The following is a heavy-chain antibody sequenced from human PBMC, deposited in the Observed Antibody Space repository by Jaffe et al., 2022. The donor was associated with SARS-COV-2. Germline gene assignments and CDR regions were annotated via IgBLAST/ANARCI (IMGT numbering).Heavy chain of an antibody. D-gene: IGHD3-9*01. J-gene: IGHJ6*02. CDR2: IYYSGST. V-gene: IGHV4-59*01. CDR1: GGSISSYY. CDR3: ARTNYDILTGYRDYYYGMDV. Sequence: QVQLQESGPGLVKPSETLSLTCTVSGGSISSYYWSWIRQPPGKGLEWIGYIYYSGSTNYNPSLKSRVTISVDTSKNQFSLKLSSVTAADTAVYYCARTNYDILTGYRDYYYGMDVWGQGTTVTVSS.